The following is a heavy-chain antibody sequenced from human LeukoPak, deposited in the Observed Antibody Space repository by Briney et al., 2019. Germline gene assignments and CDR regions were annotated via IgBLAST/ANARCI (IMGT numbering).Heavy chain of an antibody. D-gene: IGHD5-18*01. CDR1: GGSISSGSYY. CDR3: ARERTDTSMDY. CDR2: IYTSGST. J-gene: IGHJ4*02. V-gene: IGHV4-61*02. Sequence: SQTLSLTCTVSGGSISSGSYYWSWIRQPAGKGLEWIGRIYTSGSTNHNPSLKSRVTISLDTSKNQFSLKLISVTAADTAVYFCARERTDTSMDYWGEGTLVTVSS.